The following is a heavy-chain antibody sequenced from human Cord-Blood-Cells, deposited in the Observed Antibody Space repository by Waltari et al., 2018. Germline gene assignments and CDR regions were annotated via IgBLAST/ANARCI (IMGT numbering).Heavy chain of an antibody. V-gene: IGHV1-24*01. D-gene: IGHD3-10*01. CDR1: GYTLTELS. CDR3: ATEGITMVRGVTLFDY. Sequence: QVQLVQSGDEVKKPGASVKVSCKVSGYTLTELSMHWVRQAPGKGLEWMGGFDPEDGETNYAQKFQGRVTMTEDTSTDTAYMELSSLRSEDTAVYYCATEGITMVRGVTLFDYWGQGTLVTVSS. J-gene: IGHJ4*02. CDR2: FDPEDGET.